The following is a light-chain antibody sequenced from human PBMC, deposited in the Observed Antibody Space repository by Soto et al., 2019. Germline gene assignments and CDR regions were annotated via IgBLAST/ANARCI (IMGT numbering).Light chain of an antibody. CDR3: GTWDSSLSAYV. CDR2: DNN. V-gene: IGLV1-51*01. J-gene: IGLJ1*01. CDR1: SSNIGNNY. Sequence: QSVLTQPPSVSAAPGQKVTISCSGSSSNIGNNYVSWYQQLPGTAPKLLIYDNNKRPSGIPDRFSGSKSGTSATLCITGLQTGDEADYYCGTWDSSLSAYVLGTGTKLTVL.